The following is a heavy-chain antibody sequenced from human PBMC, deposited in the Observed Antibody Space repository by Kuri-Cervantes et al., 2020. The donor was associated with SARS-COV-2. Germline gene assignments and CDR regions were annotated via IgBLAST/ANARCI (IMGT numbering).Heavy chain of an antibody. D-gene: IGHD3-10*01. J-gene: IGHJ4*02. V-gene: IGHV3-30*03. Sequence: GGSLRLSCAASGFSFRGYGMHWVRQAPGKGLEWVAVISNDGRNKYYADSVKGRFTISRDNSKNTLYLQMNSLRVEDTAVYYCTRDKNAGFGEPNDYWGQGTLVTVSS. CDR2: ISNDGRNK. CDR1: GFSFRGYG. CDR3: TRDKNAGFGEPNDY.